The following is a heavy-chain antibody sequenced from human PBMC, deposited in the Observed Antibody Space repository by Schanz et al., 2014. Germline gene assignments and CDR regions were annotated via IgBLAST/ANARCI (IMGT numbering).Heavy chain of an antibody. CDR1: GGSFSGYY. V-gene: IGHV4-34*01. Sequence: QVQLQQWGAGLLKPSETLSLTCAVYGGSFSGYYWSWIRQPPGKGLEWIGEINHSGSTNYNPSLKSRVTISVEPSKTHFSLKVRSVTAADTAVYYCARARGSNRGPRKYYFDYWGQGTLVTVSS. J-gene: IGHJ4*02. CDR3: ARARGSNRGPRKYYFDY. CDR2: INHSGST.